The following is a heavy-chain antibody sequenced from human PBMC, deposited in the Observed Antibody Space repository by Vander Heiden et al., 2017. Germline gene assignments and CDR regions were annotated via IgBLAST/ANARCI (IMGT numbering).Heavy chain of an antibody. CDR1: GSTFSSYA. CDR3: AKDRSYALDY. Sequence: EVQLLESGGGLVQPGGSLRLSCAASGSTFSSYALSGVRQAPGKGMEWVSALSGSGSNTYYADSVKGRFTISRDNSKNTLFLQMNRLRGEDTAVYYCAKDRSYALDYWGQGTLVTVSS. CDR2: LSGSGSNT. D-gene: IGHD3-16*01. J-gene: IGHJ4*02. V-gene: IGHV3-23*01.